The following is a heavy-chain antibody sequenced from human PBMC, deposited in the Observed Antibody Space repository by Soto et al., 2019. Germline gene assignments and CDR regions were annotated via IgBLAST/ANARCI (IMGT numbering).Heavy chain of an antibody. D-gene: IGHD2-15*01. J-gene: IGHJ4*02. CDR2: IFSNDEK. CDR3: ARIPGGPTNPEHFDY. Sequence: QVTLKESGPVLVKPTETLTLTCTVSGFSLSNARMGVSWIRQPPGKALEWLAHIFSNDEKSYSTSLNSRITITKDTSKSQVVLTMTNMDPVDTATYSCARIPGGPTNPEHFDYWGQGTLVTVSS. V-gene: IGHV2-26*01. CDR1: GFSLSNARMG.